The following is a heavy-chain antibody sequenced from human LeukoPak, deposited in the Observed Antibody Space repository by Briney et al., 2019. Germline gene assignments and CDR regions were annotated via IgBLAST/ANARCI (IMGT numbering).Heavy chain of an antibody. D-gene: IGHD6-19*01. J-gene: IGHJ3*02. Sequence: SETLSLTCAVYGGSFSGYYWSWIRQPPGKGLEWIGEINHSGSTNYNPSLKSRVTISVDTSKNQFSLKLSPVTAADTAVYYCARGLRIAVAAPKGAVAFDIWGQGTMVTVSS. CDR2: INHSGST. CDR1: GGSFSGYY. CDR3: ARGLRIAVAAPKGAVAFDI. V-gene: IGHV4-34*01.